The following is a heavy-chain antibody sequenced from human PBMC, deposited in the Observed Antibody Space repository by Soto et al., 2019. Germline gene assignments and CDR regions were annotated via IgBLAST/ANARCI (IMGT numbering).Heavy chain of an antibody. V-gene: IGHV1-46*01. CDR3: ARDFAAAAY. Sequence: QVQLVPSGAEVKKPGASVKVSCKDSGYIFTNYYIHWVRQAPGQGLEWMAIINPLPTSGSTNYAQKFQGRVTVARDTSTSTVYLELSSLRSDDTAVYYCARDFAAAAYSGQGTLVTVSS. D-gene: IGHD6-13*01. CDR1: GYIFTNYY. CDR2: INPLPTSGST. J-gene: IGHJ4*02.